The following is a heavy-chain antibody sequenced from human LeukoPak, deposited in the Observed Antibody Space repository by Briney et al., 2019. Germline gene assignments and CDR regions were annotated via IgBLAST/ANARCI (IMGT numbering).Heavy chain of an antibody. CDR2: ISNDGGGT. D-gene: IGHD3-22*01. V-gene: IGHV3-23*01. J-gene: IGHJ5*02. Sequence: GGSLRLSCAASGFIFNNYGLIWVRQAPGKGLQWVSAISNDGGGTTYADFVKGRFTVSRDNSKNTLFLQMSSLRAEDTALYYCAKGGSGYFADLWGQGTLVTVSS. CDR1: GFIFNNYG. CDR3: AKGGSGYFADL.